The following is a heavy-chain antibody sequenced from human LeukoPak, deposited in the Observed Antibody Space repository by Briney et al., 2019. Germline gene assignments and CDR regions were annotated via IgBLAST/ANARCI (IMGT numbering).Heavy chain of an antibody. CDR1: GGSISNYY. J-gene: IGHJ4*02. CDR2: IYFSGNT. Sequence: LETLSLTCTVSGGSISNYYWTWIRQPPGKGLEWIGYIYFSGNTNYNPSLKSRVTISEDTSKKQFSLKLSSVTAADTAVYYCATTPGDLLYRWDYWGQGTLVTVFS. D-gene: IGHD3-10*01. V-gene: IGHV4-59*01. CDR3: ATTPGDLLYRWDY.